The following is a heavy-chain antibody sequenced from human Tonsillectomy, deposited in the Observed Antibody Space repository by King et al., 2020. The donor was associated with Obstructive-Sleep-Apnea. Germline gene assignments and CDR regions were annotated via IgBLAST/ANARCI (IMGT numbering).Heavy chain of an antibody. CDR2: ISAYNGNT. V-gene: IGHV1-18*01. D-gene: IGHD2-2*01. Sequence: VQLVESGAEVKKPGASVKVSCKASGYTFTSYGISWVRQAPGQGLEWMGGISAYNGNTNYAQKLQGRVTMTTDTSTSTAYMELRSLRSDDTAVYYCARRDCSSTSCSRYYFDYWGQGTLVTVSS. CDR3: ARRDCSSTSCSRYYFDY. CDR1: GYTFTSYG. J-gene: IGHJ4*02.